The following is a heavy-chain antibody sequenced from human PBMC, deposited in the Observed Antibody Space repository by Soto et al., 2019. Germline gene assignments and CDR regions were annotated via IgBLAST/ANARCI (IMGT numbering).Heavy chain of an antibody. CDR1: GGTFSSYA. J-gene: IGHJ3*02. Sequence: QVQLVQSGAEVKKPGSSVKVSCKASGGTFSSYAISWVRQAPGQGLEWMGGIIPIFGTANYAQKFQGRVTITADESTSXXYMELSSLRSEDTAVYYCARSMTYYYDSTYDAFDIWGQGTMVTVSS. CDR2: IIPIFGTA. CDR3: ARSMTYYYDSTYDAFDI. D-gene: IGHD3-22*01. V-gene: IGHV1-69*12.